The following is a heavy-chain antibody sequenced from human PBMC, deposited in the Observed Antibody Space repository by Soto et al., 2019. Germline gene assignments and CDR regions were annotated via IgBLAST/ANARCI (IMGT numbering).Heavy chain of an antibody. CDR1: GFIFSSYV. Sequence: QVHLVESGGGVVQPGRSLRLFWAASGFIFSSYVMHWVRQAPGKGLEWVTLISSDGSDKYYADSVKGRFTISKDNSRNTGNLKLNSLRAKDPPGNYCAGGWNYLPALDIWGKGT. V-gene: IGHV3-30-3*01. CDR2: ISSDGSDK. D-gene: IGHD3-10*01. J-gene: IGHJ3*02. CDR3: AGGWNYLPALDI.